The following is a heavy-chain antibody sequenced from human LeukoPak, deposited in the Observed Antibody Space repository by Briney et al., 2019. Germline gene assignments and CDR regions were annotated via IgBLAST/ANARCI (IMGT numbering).Heavy chain of an antibody. CDR2: ISGSGGST. CDR3: AKDRAAAYWFDP. V-gene: IGHV3-23*01. CDR1: GFTFSSYA. Sequence: TGGSLRLSCAASGFTFSSYAMSWVRQAPGKGLEWFSAISGSGGSTYYADSVKGRFTISRDNSKNTLYLQMNSLRAEDTAVYYCAKDRAAAYWFDPWGQGTLVTVSS. J-gene: IGHJ5*02. D-gene: IGHD6-13*01.